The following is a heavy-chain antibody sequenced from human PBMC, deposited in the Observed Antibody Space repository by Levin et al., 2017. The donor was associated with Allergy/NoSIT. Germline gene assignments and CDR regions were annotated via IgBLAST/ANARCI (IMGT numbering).Heavy chain of an antibody. D-gene: IGHD6-13*01. CDR3: ARTDLAAAGLDI. CDR2: ISWNSGSI. V-gene: IGHV3-9*01. J-gene: IGHJ3*02. Sequence: LSGGSLRLSCAASGFTFDDYAMHWVRQAPGKGLEWVSGISWNSGSIGYADSVKGRFTISRDNAKNSLYLQMNSLRAEDTALYYCARTDLAAAGLDIWGQGTMVTVSS. CDR1: GFTFDDYA.